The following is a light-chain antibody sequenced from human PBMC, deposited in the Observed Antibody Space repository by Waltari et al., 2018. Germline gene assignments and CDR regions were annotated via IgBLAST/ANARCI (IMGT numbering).Light chain of an antibody. CDR3: QQYNNWPPWT. Sequence: EIVMTQSPATLPVSPGERATLSCRASQSVRNNLVWYQQKPGQAPRLLIYGASTRVTGIPARVSGSGSGTEFTLTISSLQSEDFAGYYCQQYNNWPPWTFGQGTKVEIK. J-gene: IGKJ1*01. CDR1: QSVRNN. CDR2: GAS. V-gene: IGKV3-15*01.